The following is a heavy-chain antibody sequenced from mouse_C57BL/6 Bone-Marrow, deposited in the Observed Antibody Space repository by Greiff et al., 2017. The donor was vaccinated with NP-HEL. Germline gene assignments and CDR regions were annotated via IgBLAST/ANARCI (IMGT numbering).Heavy chain of an antibody. CDR2: ISSGGSYP. D-gene: IGHD1-1*01. CDR3: ASLITTVFDY. J-gene: IGHJ2*01. Sequence: EVQGVESGGDLVKPGGSLKLSCAASGFTFSSYGMSWVRQTPDKRLEWVATISSGGSYPYYPDSVKGRVTISRDNAKNTLYLQMSSLKSEDTAMYYCASLITTVFDYWGQGTTLTVSS. CDR1: GFTFSSYG. V-gene: IGHV5-6*01.